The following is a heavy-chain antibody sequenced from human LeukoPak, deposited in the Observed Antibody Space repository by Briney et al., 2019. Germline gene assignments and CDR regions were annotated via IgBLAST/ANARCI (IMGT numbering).Heavy chain of an antibody. CDR1: GFTFSSYA. Sequence: GSLRLSCAASGFTFSSYAMSWVRQAPGKGLEWVSAISGSGGSPYYADSVKGRFTISRDNSKNTLYLQMNSLRAEDTAVYYCAKDHYYGSGRKWGNFDYWGQGTLVTVSS. CDR2: ISGSGGSP. CDR3: AKDHYYGSGRKWGNFDY. V-gene: IGHV3-23*01. J-gene: IGHJ4*02. D-gene: IGHD3-10*01.